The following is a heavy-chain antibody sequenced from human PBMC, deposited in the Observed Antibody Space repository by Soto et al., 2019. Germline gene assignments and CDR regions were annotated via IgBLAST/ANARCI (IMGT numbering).Heavy chain of an antibody. CDR1: GFTFSSYA. V-gene: IGHV3-30-3*01. Sequence: PGGSLRLSCAASGFTFSSYAMHWVRQAPGKGLEWVAVISYDGSNKYYADSVKGRFTISRDNSKNTLYLQMNSLRAEDTAVYYCARAAITIFGVVTKGPYYYYGMDVWGQGTTVTVSS. CDR3: ARAAITIFGVVTKGPYYYYGMDV. D-gene: IGHD3-3*01. CDR2: ISYDGSNK. J-gene: IGHJ6*02.